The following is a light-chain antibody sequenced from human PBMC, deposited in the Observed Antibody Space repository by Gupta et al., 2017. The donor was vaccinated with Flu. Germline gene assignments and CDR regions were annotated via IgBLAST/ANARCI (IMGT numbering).Light chain of an antibody. CDR2: DVT. Sequence: ITISFTGTSSDVGGYNYVSWYQQHPGKPPKLMIYDVTDRPSGVSNRFSGSKSGNTASPTISGLQAEDEADYFCSSYTTTSSRVVFGGGTKLTVL. CDR3: SSYTTTSSRVV. J-gene: IGLJ2*01. CDR1: SSDVGGYNY. V-gene: IGLV2-14*03.